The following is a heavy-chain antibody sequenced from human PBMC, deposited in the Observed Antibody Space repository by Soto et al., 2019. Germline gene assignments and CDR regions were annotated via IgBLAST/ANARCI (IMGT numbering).Heavy chain of an antibody. D-gene: IGHD2-15*01. CDR2: INHSGST. V-gene: IGHV4-34*01. Sequence: SETLSLTCAVYGGSFSGYYWSWIRQPPGMGLEWIGEINHSGSTNYNPSLKSRVTMSVDTSRNHFSLKLSSVTAADTAVYYCARLGASGDCSGGTCYDYWGQGTLVTVSS. J-gene: IGHJ4*02. CDR3: ARLGASGDCSGGTCYDY. CDR1: GGSFSGYY.